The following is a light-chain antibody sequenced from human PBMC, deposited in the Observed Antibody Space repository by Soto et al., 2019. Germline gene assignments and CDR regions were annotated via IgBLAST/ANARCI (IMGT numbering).Light chain of an antibody. CDR1: QSVSSY. V-gene: IGKV3-11*01. Sequence: EIVLTQSPATLSLSPGERATLSCRASQSVSSYLVWYQQKPGQAPRLLIYDASTRATGVPARFSGSGSGTDFTLTIGSLEPEDFAVYYCQQRSNWPPFSFGPGTTVDIK. CDR3: QQRSNWPPFS. J-gene: IGKJ3*01. CDR2: DAS.